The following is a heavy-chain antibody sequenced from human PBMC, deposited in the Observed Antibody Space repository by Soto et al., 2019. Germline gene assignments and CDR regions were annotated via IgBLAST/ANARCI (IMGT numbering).Heavy chain of an antibody. Sequence: QLQLQESGPGLVKPSETLSLTCTVSGGSISSSSYYWGWIRQPPGKGLEWIGSIYYSGSTYYNPALTCRVTISIDTSKNQFSVKAGAVTAYDTAVYYCARDAVHSSGFTDYWGQGTLVTVSS. CDR1: GGSISSSSYY. D-gene: IGHD6-19*01. CDR3: ARDAVHSSGFTDY. CDR2: IYYSGST. J-gene: IGHJ4*02. V-gene: IGHV4-39*01.